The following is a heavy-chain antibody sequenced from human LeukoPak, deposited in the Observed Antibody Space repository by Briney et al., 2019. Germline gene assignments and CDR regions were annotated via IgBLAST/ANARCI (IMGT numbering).Heavy chain of an antibody. CDR3: ARASSLWTGATNDGGYYYYMDV. CDR1: GDSVSSNSAA. Sequence: PSQTLSLTCAISGDSVSSNSAAWNWIRQSPSRGLEWLGRTYYRSKWYNDYAVSVKSRITITPDTSKNQFSLQLNSVTPEDTAVYYCARASSLWTGATNDGGYYYYMDVWGKGTTVTVSS. V-gene: IGHV6-1*01. CDR2: TYYRSKWYN. D-gene: IGHD3/OR15-3a*01. J-gene: IGHJ6*03.